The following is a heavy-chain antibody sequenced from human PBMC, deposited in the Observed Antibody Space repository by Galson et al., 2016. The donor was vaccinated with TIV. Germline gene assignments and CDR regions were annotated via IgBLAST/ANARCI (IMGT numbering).Heavy chain of an antibody. J-gene: IGHJ6*02. V-gene: IGHV3-23*01. Sequence: SLRLSCAASGFTFSIFAMTWVRQAPGMGLEWVSAISGGGGSTYCADSVKGRFTISRDNSKNTLFLQMNSLRAEDTAVYYCTKVPSSGFSYYYGLDVWGQGTTVTVSS. CDR3: TKVPSSGFSYYYGLDV. CDR1: GFTFSIFA. D-gene: IGHD3-22*01. CDR2: ISGGGGST.